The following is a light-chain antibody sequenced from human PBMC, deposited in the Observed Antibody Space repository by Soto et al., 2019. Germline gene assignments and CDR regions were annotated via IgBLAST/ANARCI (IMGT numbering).Light chain of an antibody. Sequence: ETVMTQSPATLSMSPGERATLSCRASQSVSTNLAWYQQKPGQAPRLLIYGVSSRATGIPARFSGSGSGTQFTLTISSLQSEDFAVYYCQQYNNWPRTFGQGTKVEIK. CDR3: QQYNNWPRT. J-gene: IGKJ1*01. CDR1: QSVSTN. V-gene: IGKV3-15*01. CDR2: GVS.